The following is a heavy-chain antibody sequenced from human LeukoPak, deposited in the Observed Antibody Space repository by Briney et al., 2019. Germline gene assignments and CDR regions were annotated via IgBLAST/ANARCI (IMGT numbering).Heavy chain of an antibody. Sequence: GRSLRLSCATSGFTFSSYAMSWVRQAPGKGPEWVSTISIDGGRTYYADSVKGRFTVSRDTSKNTLYLQMNSLRAEDTAVYYCARKGIGSSRYQNMDVWGKGTTVTVSS. V-gene: IGHV3-23*01. D-gene: IGHD6-25*01. CDR3: ARKGIGSSRYQNMDV. CDR1: GFTFSSYA. J-gene: IGHJ6*03. CDR2: ISIDGGRT.